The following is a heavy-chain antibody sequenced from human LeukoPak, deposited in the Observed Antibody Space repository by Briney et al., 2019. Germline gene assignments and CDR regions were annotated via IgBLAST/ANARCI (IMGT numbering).Heavy chain of an antibody. D-gene: IGHD6-19*01. CDR1: GFTFSAYW. CDR2: IIEGGDVK. V-gene: IGHV3-7*01. J-gene: IGHJ4*02. CDR3: ARVGKNGWDFDH. Sequence: GGSLRLSCATSGFTFSAYWMTSVRQAPGKGLAWVANIIEGGDVKYYVDSVKGRFTISRDNTKNSLYLQMTSLRADDTAVYYCARVGKNGWDFDHWGQGTLVTVSS.